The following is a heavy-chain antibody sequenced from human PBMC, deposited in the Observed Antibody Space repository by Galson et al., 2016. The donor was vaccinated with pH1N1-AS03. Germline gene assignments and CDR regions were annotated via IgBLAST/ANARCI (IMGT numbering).Heavy chain of an antibody. CDR3: ARHGRPHSGVLTALTAFDY. CDR1: AGSISTYY. CDR2: IYFSGRT. V-gene: IGHV4-59*08. Sequence: ETLSLTCTVSAGSISTYYWTWIRQPPGRGLEWIGYIYFSGRTNCSPSLKSRLTISLDTSKNPISLELSSVTAADTAVYYCARHGRPHSGVLTALTAFDYWGPGALVTVSS. D-gene: IGHD3-9*01. J-gene: IGHJ4*02.